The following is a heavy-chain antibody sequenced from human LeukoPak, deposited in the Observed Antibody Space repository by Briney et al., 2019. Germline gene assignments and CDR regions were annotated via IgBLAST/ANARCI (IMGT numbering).Heavy chain of an antibody. J-gene: IGHJ6*03. CDR1: GFTFSSYG. V-gene: IGHV3-33*06. Sequence: GGSLRLSCAASGFTFSSYGMHWVRQASGKGLEWVAVIWYDGSNKYYADSVKGRFTISRDNSKNTLYLQMNSLRAEDTAVYYCAKGIFDMDVWGKGTTVTVSS. CDR2: IWYDGSNK. CDR3: AKGIFDMDV.